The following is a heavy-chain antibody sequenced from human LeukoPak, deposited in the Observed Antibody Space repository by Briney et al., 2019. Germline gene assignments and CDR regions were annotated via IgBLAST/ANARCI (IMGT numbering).Heavy chain of an antibody. V-gene: IGHV4-59*01. CDR2: IYYSGST. Sequence: SETLSLTCTVSGGSMNNYYWSWIRQPPGKGLEWIGYIYYSGSTNYNPSLKSRVTISVDTSKNQFSLKLSSVTAADTAVYYCARYGSGPYYYYYGMDVWGQGTTVTVSS. J-gene: IGHJ6*02. CDR3: ARYGSGPYYYYYGMDV. CDR1: GGSMNNYY. D-gene: IGHD3-10*01.